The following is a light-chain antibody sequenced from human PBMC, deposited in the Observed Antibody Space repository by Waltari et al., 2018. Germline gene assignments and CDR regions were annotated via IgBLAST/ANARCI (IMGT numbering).Light chain of an antibody. CDR1: KRIDSW. Sequence: DIQLTQSTSTLSASVGDRVTMTCRASKRIDSWLAWYQQKPGKAPRVIIYKSSSLENGVPSRFSGSGFGTEFTLTIDNLQPGDLATYYCQQYHSDLLSFGGGTRVEIK. J-gene: IGKJ4*01. CDR3: QQYHSDLLS. V-gene: IGKV1-5*03. CDR2: KSS.